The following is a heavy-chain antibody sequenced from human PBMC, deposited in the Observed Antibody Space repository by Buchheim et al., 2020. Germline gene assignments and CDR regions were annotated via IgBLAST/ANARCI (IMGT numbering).Heavy chain of an antibody. D-gene: IGHD1-26*01. CDR1: GYTFTTYG. Sequence: QVQLVQSGAEVKKPGASVKVSCKTSGYTFTTYGINWVRQAPGQGLEWMGWISAYNGNTTYAQRLQGRVTMTTDTSTSTAYMELRSLRSDDTAVYYWARDLRSVTRAAEYFQDWGQGTL. CDR3: ARDLRSVTRAAEYFQD. V-gene: IGHV1-18*01. CDR2: ISAYNGNT. J-gene: IGHJ1*01.